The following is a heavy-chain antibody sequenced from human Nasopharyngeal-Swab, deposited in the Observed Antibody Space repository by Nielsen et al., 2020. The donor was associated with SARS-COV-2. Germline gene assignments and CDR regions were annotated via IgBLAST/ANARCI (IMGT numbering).Heavy chain of an antibody. Sequence: SVKVSCKASGDTFTKYTFSWVRQAPGLGLEWMGGVIPMSRTANYAQKFQGRATITADESTSTAYMELSSLRSEDTAVYYCARSHGYYFDSSNFHPGDWGQGTLVTVSS. CDR1: GDTFTKYT. J-gene: IGHJ1*01. CDR3: ARSHGYYFDSSNFHPGD. CDR2: VIPMSRTA. D-gene: IGHD3-22*01. V-gene: IGHV1-69*13.